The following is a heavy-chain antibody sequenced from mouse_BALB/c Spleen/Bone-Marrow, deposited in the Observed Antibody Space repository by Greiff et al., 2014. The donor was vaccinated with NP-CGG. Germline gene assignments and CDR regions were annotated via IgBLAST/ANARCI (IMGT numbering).Heavy chain of an antibody. CDR3: ARNGYYGWSAY. J-gene: IGHJ3*01. CDR1: GFDFSRYW. V-gene: IGHV4-1*02. CDR2: INPDSSTI. Sequence: EVKLQESGGGLVQPGGSLKLSCAASGFDFSRYWMTWVRQAPGKGLEWIGEINPDSSTINYTPSLKDKFIISRDNAKNTLYLQMSKVRSEDTALYYCARNGYYGWSAYWGQGTLVTVSA. D-gene: IGHD2-3*01.